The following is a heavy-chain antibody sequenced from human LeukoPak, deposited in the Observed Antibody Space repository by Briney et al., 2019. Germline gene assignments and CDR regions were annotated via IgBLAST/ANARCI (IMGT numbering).Heavy chain of an antibody. Sequence: SETLSLTCAAYGGSLSDYYWSWIRQPPGEGLEWIGEIKPGGITNYNPSVKSRVTISADTSKNQLFPNVNSATAADTAVYYCVRGFSGVVGDYWGQGTLVTVSS. CDR1: GGSLSDYY. V-gene: IGHV4-34*01. CDR2: IKPGGIT. D-gene: IGHD3-10*01. J-gene: IGHJ4*02. CDR3: VRGFSGVVGDY.